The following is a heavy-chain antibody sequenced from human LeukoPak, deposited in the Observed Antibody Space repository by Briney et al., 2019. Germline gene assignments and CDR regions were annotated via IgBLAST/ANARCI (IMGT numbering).Heavy chain of an antibody. CDR1: GGSISSYY. D-gene: IGHD2-2*01. Sequence: PSETLSLTCTVSGGSISSYYWSWIRQPPGKGLEWIGYIYYSGSTNYNPSLKSRVTISVDTSKNQFSLKLSSVTAADTGVYYCARHGRYCSSTSCYLDYWGQGTLVTVSS. J-gene: IGHJ4*02. CDR2: IYYSGST. CDR3: ARHGRYCSSTSCYLDY. V-gene: IGHV4-59*08.